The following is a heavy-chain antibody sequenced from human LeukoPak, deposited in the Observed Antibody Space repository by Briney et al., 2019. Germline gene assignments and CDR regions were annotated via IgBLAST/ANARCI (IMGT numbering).Heavy chain of an antibody. Sequence: GGSLRLSCAASGFTFSNYWMTWVRQAPGKGLEWVANIRQEGSEKHYVDSVRGRFTISRDNGKNSLYLQLNSLRDEDTAVYYCARGGRFRSGGDCYGWYFDLWGRGTLVTVSS. J-gene: IGHJ2*01. CDR1: GFTFSNYW. V-gene: IGHV3-7*01. CDR2: IRQEGSEK. D-gene: IGHD2-21*02. CDR3: ARGGRFRSGGDCYGWYFDL.